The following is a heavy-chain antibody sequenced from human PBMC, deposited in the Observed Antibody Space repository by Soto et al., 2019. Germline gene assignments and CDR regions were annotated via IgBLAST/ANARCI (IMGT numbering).Heavy chain of an antibody. CDR2: INHSGST. J-gene: IGHJ4*02. CDR1: GGSFSGYY. Sequence: SETLSLTCAVYGGSFSGYYWSWIRQPPGKGLEWIGEINHSGSTNYNPSLKSRVTISVDTSKNQFSLKLSSVTAADTAVYYCASRSQDIVVVPAATRYYFDYWGQGTLVTVSS. CDR3: ASRSQDIVVVPAATRYYFDY. D-gene: IGHD2-2*01. V-gene: IGHV4-34*01.